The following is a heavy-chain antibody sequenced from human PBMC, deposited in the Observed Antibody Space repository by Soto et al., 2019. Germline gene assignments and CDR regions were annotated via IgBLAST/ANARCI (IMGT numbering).Heavy chain of an antibody. Sequence: QVQLVESGGGVVQPGRSLRLSCAASGFTFSNYGIHWVRQAPGKGLEWVAIMWSDGSTRYYADSVKGRFTVSRDNSRNTLFLQMNGLRAEDTAVYYCARDGGIVGAATDDAYFYGMDVWGQGTTVAVSS. CDR2: MWSDGSTR. D-gene: IGHD1-26*01. CDR1: GFTFSNYG. J-gene: IGHJ6*02. CDR3: ARDGGIVGAATDDAYFYGMDV. V-gene: IGHV3-33*01.